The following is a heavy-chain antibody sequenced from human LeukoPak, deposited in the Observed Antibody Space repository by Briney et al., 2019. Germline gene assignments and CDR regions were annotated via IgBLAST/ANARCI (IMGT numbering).Heavy chain of an antibody. CDR1: GFTFSDYY. Sequence: GGSLRLSCAAFGFTFSDYYMSWIRQAPGKGLEWVSYISSSGSTIYYADSVKGRFTISRDNAKNSLYLQMNSLRAEDTAVYYCARDIAAAVYYMDVWGKGTTVTVSS. J-gene: IGHJ6*03. CDR2: ISSSGSTI. V-gene: IGHV3-11*04. CDR3: ARDIAAAVYYMDV. D-gene: IGHD6-13*01.